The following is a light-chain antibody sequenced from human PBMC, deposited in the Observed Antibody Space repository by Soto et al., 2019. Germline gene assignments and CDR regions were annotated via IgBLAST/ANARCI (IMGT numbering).Light chain of an antibody. CDR3: QQYNNWPRT. J-gene: IGKJ1*01. CDR2: GAS. Sequence: EILLTQSPGTLSLSPGERAPIACRASQSVSSSYLAWYQQKPGQAPRLLIYGASTRATGIPARFTGSWSGTECTLTISSLQSEDVAVYYCQQYNNWPRTLGQGTKVDIK. V-gene: IGKV3-15*01. CDR1: QSVSSSY.